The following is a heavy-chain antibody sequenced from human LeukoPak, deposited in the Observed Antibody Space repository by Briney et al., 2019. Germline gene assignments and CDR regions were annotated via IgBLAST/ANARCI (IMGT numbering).Heavy chain of an antibody. V-gene: IGHV3-30*18. Sequence: GGSLRLSCAASGFTFSSYGMHWVRQAPGKGLEWVAVISYDGSNKYYADSVKGRFTISRDNSKNTLYLQMNSLRAEDTAVYYCAKDRQWLALIYYGMDVWGQGTPVTVSS. CDR2: ISYDGSNK. D-gene: IGHD6-19*01. CDR3: AKDRQWLALIYYGMDV. J-gene: IGHJ6*02. CDR1: GFTFSSYG.